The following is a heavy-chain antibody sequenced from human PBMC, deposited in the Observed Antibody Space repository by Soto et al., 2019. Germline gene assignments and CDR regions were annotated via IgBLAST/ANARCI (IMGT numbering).Heavy chain of an antibody. J-gene: IGHJ3*02. CDR3: ARHKYPGIAAAGSDAFDI. V-gene: IGHV4-59*08. Sequence: SETLSLTCTFSGCSISSYYWSWIRQPPGKGLEWIAYIYYSGNPNSNPSLKSRVTISVDTSKNQFSLGLSSVTAADTAVYYCARHKYPGIAAAGSDAFDIWGQGTMVTVSS. CDR1: GCSISSYY. CDR2: IYYSGNP. D-gene: IGHD6-13*01.